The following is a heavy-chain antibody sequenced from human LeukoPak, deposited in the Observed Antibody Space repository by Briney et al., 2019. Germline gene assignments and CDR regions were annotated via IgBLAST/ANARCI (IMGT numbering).Heavy chain of an antibody. Sequence: GGSLRLSCAASGFTFSSYAMSWVRQAPGKGLEWVSAISGSGGSTYYADSVKGRFTISRDNSKNTLYLQMNSLRAEDTAVYYCAKARIYCSSTSCSIDYWGQGTLVTVSS. V-gene: IGHV3-23*01. CDR2: ISGSGGST. CDR1: GFTFSSYA. J-gene: IGHJ4*02. D-gene: IGHD2-2*01. CDR3: AKARIYCSSTSCSIDY.